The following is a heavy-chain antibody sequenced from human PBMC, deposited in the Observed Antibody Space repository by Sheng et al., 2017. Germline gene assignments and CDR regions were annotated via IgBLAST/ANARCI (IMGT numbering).Heavy chain of an antibody. Sequence: QVQLVESGGGVVQPGRSLRLSCAASGFTFSSYAMHWVRQAPGKGLEWVAVISYDGSNKYYADSVKGRFTISRDNSKNTLYLQMNSLRAEDTAVYYCARGYSSGRNPYWGYGMDVWGQGTTVTVSS. CDR3: ARGYSSGRNPYWGYGMDV. CDR1: GFTFSSYA. CDR2: ISYDGSNK. V-gene: IGHV3-30*04. D-gene: IGHD6-19*01. J-gene: IGHJ6*02.